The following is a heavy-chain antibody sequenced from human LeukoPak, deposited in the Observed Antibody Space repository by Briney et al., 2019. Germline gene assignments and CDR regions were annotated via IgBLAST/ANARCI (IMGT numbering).Heavy chain of an antibody. CDR1: GGSISSYY. V-gene: IGHV4-59*01. CDR3: ARTGPAQYYDILTGLWFDP. D-gene: IGHD3-9*01. J-gene: IGHJ5*02. CDR2: IYYSGST. Sequence: MPSETLSHTCTVSGGSISSYYWSWIRQPPGKGLEWIGYIYYSGSTNYNPSLKSRVTISVDTSKNQSSLKLSSVTAADTAVYYCARTGPAQYYDILTGLWFDPWGQGTLVTVSS.